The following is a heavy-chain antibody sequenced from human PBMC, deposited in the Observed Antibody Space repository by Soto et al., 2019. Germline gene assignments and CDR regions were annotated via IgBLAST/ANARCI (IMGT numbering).Heavy chain of an antibody. CDR2: IYPGDSDT. J-gene: IGHJ5*02. CDR3: ARIRNVVVVPAADNNWFDP. CDR1: GYSFTSYW. V-gene: IGHV5-51*03. Sequence: EVQLVQSGAEVKKPGESLKISCKGSGYSFTSYWIGWVRQMPGKGLEWMGIIYPGDSDTRYSPSFQGQVTISADKSISTDYLQWSSLKASDTAMYYCARIRNVVVVPAADNNWFDPWGQGTLVTVSS. D-gene: IGHD2-2*01.